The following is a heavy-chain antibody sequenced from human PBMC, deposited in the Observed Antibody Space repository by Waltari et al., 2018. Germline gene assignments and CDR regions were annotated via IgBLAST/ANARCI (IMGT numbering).Heavy chain of an antibody. V-gene: IGHV4-34*01. Sequence: QVQLQQWGAGLLKPSETLSLTCAVYGGSFSGYYWSWIRQPPGKGLEWIGEINHSGSTNYNPSLKSRVTISVDTSKNQFSLKLSSVTAADTAVYYCARAAVVLRFLEWLSDDAFDIWGQGTMVTVSS. CDR3: ARAAVVLRFLEWLSDDAFDI. CDR2: INHSGST. D-gene: IGHD3-3*01. J-gene: IGHJ3*02. CDR1: GGSFSGYY.